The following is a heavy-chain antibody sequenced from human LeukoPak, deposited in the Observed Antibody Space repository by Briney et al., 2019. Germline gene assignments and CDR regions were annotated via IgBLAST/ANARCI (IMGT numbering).Heavy chain of an antibody. V-gene: IGHV3-49*04. CDR3: TRSDCSSTSCYYSSSSDY. J-gene: IGHJ4*02. D-gene: IGHD2-2*01. CDR1: GSTFGDYA. CDR2: IRSKAYGGTT. Sequence: GRSLRLSCTASGSTFGDYAMSWVRQAPGKGLEWVDFIRSKAYGGTTEYAASVKGRFTISRDDSKSIAYLQMNSLKTEDTAVYYCTRSDCSSTSCYYSSSSDYWGQGTLVTVSS.